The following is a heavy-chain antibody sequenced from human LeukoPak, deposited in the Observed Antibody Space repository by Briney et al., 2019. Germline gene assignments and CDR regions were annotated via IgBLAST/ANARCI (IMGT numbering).Heavy chain of an antibody. CDR1: GYTFTSYG. CDR3: ARDPSAYCSGGSCSDV. J-gene: IGHJ4*02. Sequence: ASVKVSCKSSGYTFTSYGISGVRQAPGQGLEWIGWISAYNGNTNYAQKLQGRVTMTTDTSTSTADIELRSLRSDDTALYSCARDPSAYCSGGSCSDVWGQGTLVTVSS. CDR2: ISAYNGNT. D-gene: IGHD2-15*01. V-gene: IGHV1-18*01.